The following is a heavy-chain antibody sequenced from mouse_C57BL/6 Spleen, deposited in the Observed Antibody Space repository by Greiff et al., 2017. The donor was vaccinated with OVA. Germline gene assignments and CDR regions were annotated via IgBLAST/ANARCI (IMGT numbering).Heavy chain of an antibody. CDR2: IDPNSGGT. J-gene: IGHJ3*01. CDR3: ALYYGNYVWLAY. Sequence: VQLQQSGAELVKPGASVKLSCKASGYTFTSYWMHWVKQRPGRGLEWIGRIDPNSGGTKYNEKFKGKATLTVDKPTSTAYMQLSSLTSEDSAVYEYALYYGNYVWLAYWGQGTLVTVSA. V-gene: IGHV1-72*01. CDR1: GYTFTSYW. D-gene: IGHD2-1*01.